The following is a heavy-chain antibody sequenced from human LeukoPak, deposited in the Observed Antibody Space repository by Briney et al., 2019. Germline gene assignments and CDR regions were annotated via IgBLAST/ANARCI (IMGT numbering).Heavy chain of an antibody. CDR2: INNNGDTT. J-gene: IGHJ4*02. CDR1: GFTFSTYA. D-gene: IGHD2-2*01. V-gene: IGHV3-64D*06. CDR3: LKGVGYHLPIPDY. Sequence: SGGSLRLSCSASGFTFSTYAMHWVRQAPGKGLEYLSAINNNGDTTYYADSVKGRFTISRDNSKNTLYLQMSSLRAEDTAVCYCLKGVGYHLPIPDYWGQGTLVTVSS.